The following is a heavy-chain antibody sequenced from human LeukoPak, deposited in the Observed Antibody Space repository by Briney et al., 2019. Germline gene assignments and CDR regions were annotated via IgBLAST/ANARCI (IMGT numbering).Heavy chain of an antibody. CDR2: IYPGDSDT. J-gene: IGHJ4*02. D-gene: IGHD3-9*01. CDR1: GYSFTSYW. CDR3: ARQPKPYFDWLSPFDY. V-gene: IGHV5-51*01. Sequence: KHGESLKISCKGSGYSFTSYWIGWVRQMPGKGLEWMGIIYPGDSDTRYSPSFQGQVTVSADKSISTAYLQWSSLKASDTAMYYCARQPKPYFDWLSPFDYGGQGTLVTVSS.